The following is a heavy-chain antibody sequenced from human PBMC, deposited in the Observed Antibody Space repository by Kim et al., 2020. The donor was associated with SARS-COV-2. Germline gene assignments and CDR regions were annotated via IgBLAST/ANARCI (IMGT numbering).Heavy chain of an antibody. Sequence: GGSLRLSCAASGFTFSSYSMNWVRQAPGKGLEWVSSIDSSSSYIYYAGSVKGRFTISRDNAKNSLYLQMNSLRAEDTAVYYCARDPGGNSGSWAFDIWGQGTMVTVSS. J-gene: IGHJ3*02. CDR3: ARDPGGNSGSWAFDI. V-gene: IGHV3-21*01. D-gene: IGHD2-21*02. CDR2: IDSSSSYI. CDR1: GFTFSSYS.